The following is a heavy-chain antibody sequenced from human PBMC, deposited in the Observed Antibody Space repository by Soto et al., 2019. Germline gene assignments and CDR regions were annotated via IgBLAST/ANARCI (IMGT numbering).Heavy chain of an antibody. D-gene: IGHD6-6*01. Sequence: ASVKVSCKASGYTFTSYGISWVRQAPGQGLEWMGWISAYNGNTNYAQKLQGRVTMTTDTSTSTAYMELRSLRSDDTAVYYCARVDKGARHSNWLDPWGQGTLVTVSS. CDR3: ARVDKGARHSNWLDP. V-gene: IGHV1-18*04. J-gene: IGHJ5*02. CDR1: GYTFTSYG. CDR2: ISAYNGNT.